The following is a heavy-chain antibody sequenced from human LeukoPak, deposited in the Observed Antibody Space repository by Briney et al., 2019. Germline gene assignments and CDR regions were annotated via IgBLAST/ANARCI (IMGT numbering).Heavy chain of an antibody. CDR2: INTDGSTT. Sequence: GGSLRLSCAASGFTLGNYWMHWVRQAPGKGLVWVSRINTDGSTTSYADSVKGRFAISRDNSKNALYLQVNSLSAEDTAVYYCATSTGWYYFDYWGQGTLVTVSS. CDR3: ATSTGWYYFDY. J-gene: IGHJ4*02. V-gene: IGHV3-74*01. CDR1: GFTLGNYW. D-gene: IGHD6-19*01.